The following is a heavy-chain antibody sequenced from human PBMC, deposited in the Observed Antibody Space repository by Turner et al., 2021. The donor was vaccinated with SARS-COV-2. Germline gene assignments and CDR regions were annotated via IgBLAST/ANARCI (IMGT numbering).Heavy chain of an antibody. CDR2: ISYDGTNK. CDR3: AKSGGMYCSGGSCYSSYFDY. CDR1: GFPFSPYG. Sequence: VQLVESGGGLVQPGGSLRLSCAASGFPFSPYGMHWVRQAPGKGLEWVAVISYDGTNKYYADSVKGRFTISRDNSKNTLYLQMNSLRPEDTAVYYCAKSGGMYCSGGSCYSSYFDYWGQGTLVTVSS. J-gene: IGHJ4*02. D-gene: IGHD2-15*01. V-gene: IGHV3-30*18.